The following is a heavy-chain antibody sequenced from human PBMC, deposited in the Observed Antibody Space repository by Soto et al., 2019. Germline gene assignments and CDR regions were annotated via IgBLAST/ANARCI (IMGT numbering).Heavy chain of an antibody. Sequence: RGESLKISCKASGYIFSTNWIAWFHHVPGKGLEWMGSIFPADSDIRYNPSFQGQVTISVDKSIDTAYLHWSSLKSSDTATFYFAKHNYFGSGSSFSYYKSDLWGQGTTVTVSS. CDR3: AKHNYFGSGSSFSYYKSDL. D-gene: IGHD3-10*01. J-gene: IGHJ6*02. CDR2: IFPADSDI. CDR1: GYIFSTNW. V-gene: IGHV5-51*07.